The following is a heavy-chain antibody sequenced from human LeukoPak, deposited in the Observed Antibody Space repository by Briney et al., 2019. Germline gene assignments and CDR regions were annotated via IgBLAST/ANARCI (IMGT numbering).Heavy chain of an antibody. D-gene: IGHD3-3*01. Sequence: GGSLRLSCAASGFTFDDYAMHWVRQAPGKGLEWVSGISWNTGSIGYADSVKGRFTISRDNAKNSLYLQMKSLRAEDTALYYCAKDFKGSGSITEPFDYWGQGTLATVSS. CDR1: GFTFDDYA. CDR3: AKDFKGSGSITEPFDY. CDR2: ISWNTGSI. V-gene: IGHV3-9*01. J-gene: IGHJ4*02.